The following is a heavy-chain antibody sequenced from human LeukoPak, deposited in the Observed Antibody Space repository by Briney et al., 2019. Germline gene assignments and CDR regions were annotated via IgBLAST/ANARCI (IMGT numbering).Heavy chain of an antibody. D-gene: IGHD6-19*01. CDR3: AKDSSRIAVELVGPHY. CDR1: GFTFSSYG. J-gene: IGHJ4*02. V-gene: IGHV3-33*06. CDR2: IWYDGSNK. Sequence: GRSLRLSYAASGFTFSSYGMHWVRQAPGKGLEWVAVIWYDGSNKYYADSVKGRFTISRDNSKNTLYLQMNSLRAEDTAVYYCAKDSSRIAVELVGPHYWGQGTLVTVSS.